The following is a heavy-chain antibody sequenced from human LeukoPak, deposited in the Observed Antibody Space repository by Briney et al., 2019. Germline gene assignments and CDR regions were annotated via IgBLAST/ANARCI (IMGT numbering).Heavy chain of an antibody. CDR3: ARGGGLGRHYYYMDV. Sequence: SETLSLTCTVSGGSISSSSYYWGWIRQPPGKGLEWIGSIYYSGSTYYNPSLKSRVTISVDTSKNQFSLKLSSVTAADTAVYYCARGGGLGRHYYYMDVWGKGTTVTISS. V-gene: IGHV4-39*07. CDR2: IYYSGST. D-gene: IGHD3/OR15-3a*01. J-gene: IGHJ6*03. CDR1: GGSISSSSYY.